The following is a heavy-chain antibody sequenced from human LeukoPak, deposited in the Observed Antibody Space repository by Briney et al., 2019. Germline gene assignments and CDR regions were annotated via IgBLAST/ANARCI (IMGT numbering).Heavy chain of an antibody. J-gene: IGHJ3*02. CDR3: AKGRSGTYYRDAFDI. CDR1: GFTFSDYS. Sequence: PGGSLRPSCAASGFTFSDYSMNWVRQAPGKGLEWVSSISSSTSSIYYADSVKGRFTISRDNSKNTMDLQMNSLRVEDTAVYYCAKGRSGTYYRDAFDIWGQGTMVTVSS. V-gene: IGHV3-21*04. D-gene: IGHD1-26*01. CDR2: ISSSTSSI.